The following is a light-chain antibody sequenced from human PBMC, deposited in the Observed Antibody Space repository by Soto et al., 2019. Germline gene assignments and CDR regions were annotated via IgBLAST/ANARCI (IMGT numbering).Light chain of an antibody. CDR2: AAS. CDR3: QQYNTFPPT. CDR1: QDVNTW. Sequence: DVQMTQSPSSLSASVGGRVTITCRATQDVNTWLAWYQQKPQKAPKSLIYAASKLQSGVTPRFSGSGSGTNFTLTISSLQPEDFAVYYCQQYNTFPPTFGGGTRVEIQ. V-gene: IGKV1D-16*01. J-gene: IGKJ4*01.